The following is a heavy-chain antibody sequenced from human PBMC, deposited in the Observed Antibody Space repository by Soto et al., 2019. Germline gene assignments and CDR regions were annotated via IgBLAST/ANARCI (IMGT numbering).Heavy chain of an antibody. CDR3: ARGPRIAVAGLDY. D-gene: IGHD6-19*01. Sequence: QVQLVESGGGVVQPGRSLRLSCAASGFTFSSYAMHWVRQAPGKGLEWVAVISYDGSNKYYADSVKGRFTISRDNSKNTLYRQMNSLRAEDTAVYYCARGPRIAVAGLDYWGQGTLVTVSS. CDR1: GFTFSSYA. V-gene: IGHV3-30-3*01. J-gene: IGHJ4*02. CDR2: ISYDGSNK.